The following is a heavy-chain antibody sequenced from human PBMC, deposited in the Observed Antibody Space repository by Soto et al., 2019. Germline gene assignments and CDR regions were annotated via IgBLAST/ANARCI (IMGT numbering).Heavy chain of an antibody. CDR2: IIPIFGTA. D-gene: IGHD2-2*02. Sequence: QVQLVQSGAEVNKPGSSVKLSCKASGVTFSSYAISWVRQAPGQGLEWMGGIIPIFGTANYAQKFQGRVTITADESTSTGYMELRSLRSEDTAVYYCARAYCSSIRCYTFGWTYYGMDVWGPGNTVNVSS. V-gene: IGHV1-69*01. CDR1: GVTFSSYA. CDR3: ARAYCSSIRCYTFGWTYYGMDV. J-gene: IGHJ6*02.